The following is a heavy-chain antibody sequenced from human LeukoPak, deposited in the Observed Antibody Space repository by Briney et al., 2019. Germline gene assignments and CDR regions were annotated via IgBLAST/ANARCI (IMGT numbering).Heavy chain of an antibody. CDR3: AKDVFIDILTGYFDY. Sequence: GGSLRLSCAASGFTFSDYSMNWVRQATGKGLEWVSHISSIGATIYYADSVKGRFTISRDNAKNSLFLQMNSLRAEDTAVYYCAKDVFIDILTGYFDYWGQGTLVTVSS. J-gene: IGHJ4*02. D-gene: IGHD3-9*01. CDR2: ISSIGATI. V-gene: IGHV3-48*01. CDR1: GFTFSDYS.